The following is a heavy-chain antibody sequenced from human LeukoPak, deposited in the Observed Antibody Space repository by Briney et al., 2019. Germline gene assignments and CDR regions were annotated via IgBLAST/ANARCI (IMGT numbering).Heavy chain of an antibody. J-gene: IGHJ4*02. CDR1: GGSISSNNYF. CDR3: QSRFLEWLLDY. Sequence: SETLSLTCTVSGGSISSNNYFWGWIRQPPGKGLEWIGSIYDSGSTYYNPSLKSRVTISVDTSKNQFSLKLNSVTAADTAMYFCQSRFLEWLLDYWGQGTLVTVSS. D-gene: IGHD3-3*01. CDR2: IYDSGST. V-gene: IGHV4-39*01.